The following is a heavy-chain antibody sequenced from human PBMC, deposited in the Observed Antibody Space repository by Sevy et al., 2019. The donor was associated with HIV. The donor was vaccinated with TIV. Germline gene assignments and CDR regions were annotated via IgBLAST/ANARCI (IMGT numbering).Heavy chain of an antibody. J-gene: IGHJ4*02. CDR2: MSGSRETT. CDR1: GFTFSSYA. CDR3: AKRGNGWYELDY. V-gene: IGHV3-23*01. D-gene: IGHD6-19*01. Sequence: GGSLRLFCAASGFTFSSYAMDWVRQAPGKGLECVSTMSGSRETTYYADSVKGRFTISRDHSQNTVFLQMNSLRAEDTAVYYCAKRGNGWYELDYWGRGTLVTVSS.